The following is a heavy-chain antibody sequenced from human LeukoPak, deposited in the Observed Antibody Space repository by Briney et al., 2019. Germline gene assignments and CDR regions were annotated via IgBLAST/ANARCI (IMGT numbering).Heavy chain of an antibody. J-gene: IGHJ6*02. Sequence: ASVTVSCKASGYTFTGYYMHWVRQAPGQGLEWMGWINPNSGGTNYAQKFQGRVTMTRDTSISTAYMELSRLRSDDTAVYYCARGGQGMDYYGMDVWGQGTTVTVSS. CDR2: INPNSGGT. CDR3: ARGGQGMDYYGMDV. D-gene: IGHD3-10*01. V-gene: IGHV1-2*02. CDR1: GYTFTGYY.